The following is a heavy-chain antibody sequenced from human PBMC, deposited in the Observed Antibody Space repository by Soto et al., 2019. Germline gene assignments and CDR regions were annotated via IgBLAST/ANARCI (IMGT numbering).Heavy chain of an antibody. CDR3: ARGPPFGY. D-gene: IGHD3-10*01. Sequence: SETLSLTCAVSGGSISSGGYSWSWIRQPPGKGLEWIGYIYHSGSTYYNPTLKSRVTIPVDRSKNQFSLKLNSVTAADTAVYYCARGPPFGYWGQGTLVTVSS. V-gene: IGHV4-30-2*01. CDR1: GGSISSGGYS. J-gene: IGHJ4*02. CDR2: IYHSGST.